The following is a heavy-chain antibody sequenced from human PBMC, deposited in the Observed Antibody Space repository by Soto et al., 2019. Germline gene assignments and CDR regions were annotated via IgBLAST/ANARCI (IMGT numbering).Heavy chain of an antibody. Sequence: PSETLSLTCTVSGGSISSYYWSWIRQPPGKGLEWIGCIYYSGSTNYNPSLKSRVTISVDTSKNQFSLKLSSVTAADTAVYYCARLGACGGDCYYFDYWGQGTLVTVSS. D-gene: IGHD2-21*02. CDR1: GGSISSYY. CDR3: ARLGACGGDCYYFDY. J-gene: IGHJ4*02. CDR2: IYYSGST. V-gene: IGHV4-59*08.